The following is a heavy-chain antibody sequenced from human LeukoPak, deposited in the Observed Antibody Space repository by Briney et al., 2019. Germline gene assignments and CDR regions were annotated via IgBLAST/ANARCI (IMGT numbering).Heavy chain of an antibody. CDR1: NYSISTDYY. Sequence: PSETLSLTCTVSNYSISTDYYWSWIRQPPGKGLEWIGEINHSGSTNYNPSLKSRVTISVDTSKNQFSLKLSSVTAADTAVYYCARRGVRSRLVDYWGQGTLVTVSS. V-gene: IGHV4-34*01. J-gene: IGHJ4*02. D-gene: IGHD2-2*01. CDR3: ARRGVRSRLVDY. CDR2: INHSGST.